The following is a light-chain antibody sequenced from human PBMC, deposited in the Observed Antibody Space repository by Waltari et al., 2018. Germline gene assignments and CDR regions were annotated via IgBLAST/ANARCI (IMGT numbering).Light chain of an antibody. CDR2: SAS. V-gene: IGKV1-12*01. CDR1: QDIRTW. CDR3: QQANSFPWT. Sequence: DIQMTQSPSFVSASVGDRVTITCRASQDIRTWLAWYQQKPGKAPKLLIDSASGLHSGVPSRFSGSGSGTHFTLTISSLQPEDFATYYCQQANSFPWTFGQGTKVEIK. J-gene: IGKJ1*01.